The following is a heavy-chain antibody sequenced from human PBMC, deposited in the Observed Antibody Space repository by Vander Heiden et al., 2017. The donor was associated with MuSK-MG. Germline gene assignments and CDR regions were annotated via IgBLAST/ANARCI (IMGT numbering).Heavy chain of an antibody. J-gene: IGHJ6*02. V-gene: IGHV1-69*06. D-gene: IGHD2-2*01. CDR2: IIPIVGTA. CDR3: ERAHIVVVPAAQGDYYYYGMDV. Sequence: QVQLVQSGAEVKKPGSSVKVSCKASGGTFSSYAISWVRQAPGQGLEWMGGIIPIVGTANDAQKLQGRVTRTADKSTSTAYMELSSLRSEDTAVYYCERAHIVVVPAAQGDYYYYGMDVGCQGTTVTVYS. CDR1: GGTFSSYA.